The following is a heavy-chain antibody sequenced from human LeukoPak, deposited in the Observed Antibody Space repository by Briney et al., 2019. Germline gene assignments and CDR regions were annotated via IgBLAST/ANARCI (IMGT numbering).Heavy chain of an antibody. Sequence: SETLSLTCTVSGGSISSYYWSWIRQPPGKGLEWIGYIYYSGSTNYNPSLKSRVTISVDASKNQSSLKLSSVTAADTAVYYCARHGSSSWFWFDPWGQGTLVTVSS. D-gene: IGHD6-13*01. CDR1: GGSISSYY. J-gene: IGHJ5*02. CDR3: ARHGSSSWFWFDP. V-gene: IGHV4-59*08. CDR2: IYYSGST.